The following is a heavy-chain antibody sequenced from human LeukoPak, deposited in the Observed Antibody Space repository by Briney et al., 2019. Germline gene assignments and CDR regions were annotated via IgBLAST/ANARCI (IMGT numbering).Heavy chain of an antibody. CDR3: ARARVAAGTMLDY. CDR1: GYTFTSYD. J-gene: IGHJ4*02. D-gene: IGHD6-13*01. V-gene: IGHV1-8*01. Sequence: GASVKVSCKASGYTFTSYDINWVRQATGQGLEWMGWMNPNSGNTGYAQKFQGRVTMTRNTSISTAYMELSSLRSEDTAVYYCARARVAAGTMLDYWGQGTLVTVSS. CDR2: MNPNSGNT.